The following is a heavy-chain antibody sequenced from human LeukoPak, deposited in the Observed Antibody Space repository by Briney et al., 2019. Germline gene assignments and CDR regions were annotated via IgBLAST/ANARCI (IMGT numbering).Heavy chain of an antibody. Sequence: ASVKVSCKASGYTFTSYYIHWVRQAPGQGLEWMGIINCSSGRATYAQKFQGRVTMTTDTSTSTAYMELRSLRSDDTAVYYCARDTMIDGDYFDYWGQGTLVTVSS. D-gene: IGHD3-22*01. CDR3: ARDTMIDGDYFDY. CDR1: GYTFTSYY. J-gene: IGHJ4*02. CDR2: INCSSGRA. V-gene: IGHV1-46*01.